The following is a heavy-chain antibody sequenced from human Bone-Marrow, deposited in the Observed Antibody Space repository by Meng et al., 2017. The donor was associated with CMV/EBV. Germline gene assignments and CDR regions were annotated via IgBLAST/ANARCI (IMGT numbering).Heavy chain of an antibody. J-gene: IGHJ4*02. CDR2: MNPNSGNT. CDR1: GYTFTGYY. V-gene: IGHV1-8*03. CDR3: ARVWGIAVAGTGY. D-gene: IGHD6-19*01. Sequence: ASVKVSCKASGYTFTGYYMHWVRQATGQGLEWMGWMNPNSGNTGYAQKFQDRVTITRNTSISTAYMELSSLRSEDTAVYYCARVWGIAVAGTGYWGQGTRVTVSS.